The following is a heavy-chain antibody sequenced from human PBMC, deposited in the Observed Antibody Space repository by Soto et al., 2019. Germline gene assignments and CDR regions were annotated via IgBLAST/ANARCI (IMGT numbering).Heavy chain of an antibody. CDR2: IIPIVGTA. J-gene: IGHJ6*02. CDR3: ARVGVVVVVAATRDYYYGMDV. Sequence: GASVKVSCKASGGTFSSYAISWVRQAPGQGLEWMGGIIPIVGTANYAQKFQGRVTITADESTSTAYMELSSLRSEDTAVYYCARVGVVVVVAATRDYYYGMDVWGQGTTVTVSS. V-gene: IGHV1-69*13. D-gene: IGHD2-15*01. CDR1: GGTFSSYA.